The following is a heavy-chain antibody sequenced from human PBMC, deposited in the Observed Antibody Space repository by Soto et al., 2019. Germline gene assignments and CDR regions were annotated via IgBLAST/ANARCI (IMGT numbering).Heavy chain of an antibody. CDR3: GNHKESFYDRSGSV. CDR2: IGATGSSM. Sequence: LRLSCAASGFTFSNYAMSWVRQAPEKGLECVASIGATGSSMYYADSVKGRFTISRDNSKNTLYLQMHSLRAEDTAVYYCGNHKESFYDRSGSVWAQGTLVTVSS. V-gene: IGHV3-23*01. CDR1: GFTFSNYA. J-gene: IGHJ1*01. D-gene: IGHD3-22*01.